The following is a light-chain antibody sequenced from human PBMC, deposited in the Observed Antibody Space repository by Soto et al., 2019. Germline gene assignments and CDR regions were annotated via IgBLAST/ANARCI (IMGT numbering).Light chain of an antibody. CDR1: SSNIGASYA. V-gene: IGLV1-40*01. J-gene: IGLJ3*02. Sequence: QSVLTQPPSVSGAPGQWVTISCTGSSSNIGASYAVHWYQQLPGTAPKLLIHGNSNRPSGVPDRFSGSKSGTSASLAITGLQAEDEADYYCQSYDSSLSGSVFGGGTKLTVL. CDR2: GNS. CDR3: QSYDSSLSGSV.